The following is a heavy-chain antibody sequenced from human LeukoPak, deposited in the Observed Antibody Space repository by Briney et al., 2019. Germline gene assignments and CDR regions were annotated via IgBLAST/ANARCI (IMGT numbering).Heavy chain of an antibody. CDR1: GGSLSGYY. CDR2: IDHSGST. J-gene: IGHJ2*01. V-gene: IGHV4-34*01. Sequence: SETLSLTYAVYGGSLSGYYWSWIRQPPGKGLEWIGEIDHSGSTNYNPSLKSRVTMSVATSKNQFSLRLSSVTAADTAVYYCARVLEGSSGQHCYFDLWGRGTLVTVSS. CDR3: ARVLEGSSGQHCYFDL. D-gene: IGHD6-19*01.